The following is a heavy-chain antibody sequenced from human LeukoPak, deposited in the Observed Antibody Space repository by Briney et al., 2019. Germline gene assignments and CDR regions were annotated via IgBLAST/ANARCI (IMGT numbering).Heavy chain of an antibody. D-gene: IGHD5-12*01. CDR2: ISAYNGNT. CDR1: GYTFTGYY. J-gene: IGHJ4*02. CDR3: ARGLDADSGYDSTYYFDY. V-gene: IGHV1-18*04. Sequence: GASVKVSCKASGYTFTGYYMHWVRQAPGQGLEWMGWISAYNGNTNYAQKLQGRVTMTTDTSTSTAYMELRSLRSDDTAVYYCARGLDADSGYDSTYYFDYWGQGTLVTVSS.